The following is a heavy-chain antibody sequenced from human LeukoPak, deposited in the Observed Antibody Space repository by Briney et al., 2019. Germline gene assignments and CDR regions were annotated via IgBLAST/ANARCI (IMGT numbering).Heavy chain of an antibody. CDR2: ISSSSSTI. D-gene: IGHD2-2*01. J-gene: IGHJ5*02. V-gene: IGHV3-48*01. Sequence: GGSLRLSCAASGFTFSSYSMNWVRQAPGKGLEWVSYISSSSSTIYYADSVKGRFTISRDNSKNTLYLQMNSLRAEDTAVYYCAKAVVPAHQLNWFDPWGQGTLVTVSS. CDR1: GFTFSSYS. CDR3: AKAVVPAHQLNWFDP.